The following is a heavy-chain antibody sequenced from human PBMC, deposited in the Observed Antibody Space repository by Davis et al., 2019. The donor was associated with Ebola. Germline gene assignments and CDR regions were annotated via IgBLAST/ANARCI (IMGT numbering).Heavy chain of an antibody. J-gene: IGHJ6*02. CDR2: SSAYNGNT. V-gene: IGHV1-18*04. CDR1: GYTFTSYG. CDR3: ATPYDSSGHYVPYYYYYGMDV. D-gene: IGHD3-22*01. Sequence: AASVKVSCKASGYTFTSYGISWVRQAPGQGLEWMGWSSAYNGNTNYAQKLQGRVTMTTDKSTNTAYMELSSLRSEDTAVYYCATPYDSSGHYVPYYYYYGMDVWGQGTTVTVSS.